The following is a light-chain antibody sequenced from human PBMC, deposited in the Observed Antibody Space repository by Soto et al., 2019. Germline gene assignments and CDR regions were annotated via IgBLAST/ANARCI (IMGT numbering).Light chain of an antibody. Sequence: DIQMTQSPSSLSASVGDRVTITCRASQDISVYLAWYQQKPGKVPKLLIYSASTLQSGVPSRFSGSRAGTDFPLTISSLQPEDVATYYWQKFNTAPLTFGQGTRLEIK. J-gene: IGKJ5*01. CDR2: SAS. CDR3: QKFNTAPLT. V-gene: IGKV1-27*01. CDR1: QDISVY.